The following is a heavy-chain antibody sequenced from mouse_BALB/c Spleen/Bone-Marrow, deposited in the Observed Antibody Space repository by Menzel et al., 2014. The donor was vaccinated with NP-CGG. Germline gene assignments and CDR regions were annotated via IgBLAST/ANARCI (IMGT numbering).Heavy chain of an antibody. CDR3: ARGRITTSPFAY. CDR1: GYTFTNYW. J-gene: IGHJ3*01. D-gene: IGHD2-4*01. Sequence: VQLQQSGAELARPGASVKLSCKASGYTFTNYWMHWVKQRPGQGLEWIGTIFPGDGDTRYTQKFKGKATLTADKSSTTAYMQLSSLASEDSAVYYCARGRITTSPFAYWGQGTLVTVSA. V-gene: IGHV1-87*01. CDR2: IFPGDGDT.